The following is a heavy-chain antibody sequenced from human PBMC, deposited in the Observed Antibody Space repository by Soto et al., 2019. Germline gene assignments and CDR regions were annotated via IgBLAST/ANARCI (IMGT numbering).Heavy chain of an antibody. J-gene: IGHJ6*02. D-gene: IGHD6-19*01. Sequence: SETLSLTCTVSGGSISSSSYYWGWIRQPPGKGLEWIGSIYYSGSTYYNPSLKSRVTISVDTSKNQFSLKLSSVTAADTAVYYCARTLYSSGWEIIYYYYGMDVWGQGTTVTVSS. CDR1: GGSISSSSYY. CDR3: ARTLYSSGWEIIYYYYGMDV. V-gene: IGHV4-39*01. CDR2: IYYSGST.